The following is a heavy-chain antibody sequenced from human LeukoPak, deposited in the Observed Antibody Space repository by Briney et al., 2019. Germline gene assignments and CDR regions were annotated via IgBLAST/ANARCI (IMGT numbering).Heavy chain of an antibody. Sequence: GGSLRLSCTASGFTFSDYSMHWIRQAPGKGLEWVSYISSRSSAIYYADSVKGRFTISRDNAKNALYLQMNSLRDEDTAVYYCARDQGEEPIAGAQLGDYWGQGTLVTVSS. V-gene: IGHV3-48*02. CDR2: ISSRSSAI. J-gene: IGHJ4*02. CDR1: GFTFSDYS. CDR3: ARDQGEEPIAGAQLGDY. D-gene: IGHD6-13*01.